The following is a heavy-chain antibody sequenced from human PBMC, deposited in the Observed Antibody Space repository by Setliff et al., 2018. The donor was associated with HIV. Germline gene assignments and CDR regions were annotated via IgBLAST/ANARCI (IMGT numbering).Heavy chain of an antibody. D-gene: IGHD6-13*01. CDR2: IIPMFGKA. V-gene: IGHV1-69*13. CDR3: ARPGTYNNSWYRPYHYYMDV. Sequence: ASVKVSCKASGGTFSSYAISRVRQAPGQGLEWMGGIIPMFGKANYAQKFQGRVTITADESTATAYMELSSLRSEDTAVYYCARPGTYNNSWYRPYHYYMDVWGKGTTVTVSS. J-gene: IGHJ6*03. CDR1: GGTFSSYA.